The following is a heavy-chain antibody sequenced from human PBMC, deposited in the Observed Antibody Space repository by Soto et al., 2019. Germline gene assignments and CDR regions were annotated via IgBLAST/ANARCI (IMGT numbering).Heavy chain of an antibody. CDR1: GFTFGIYA. D-gene: IGHD6-13*01. J-gene: IGHJ4*02. V-gene: IGHV3-23*01. CDR2: ISGSGGSI. CDR3: ARVAAEYSSRQRRFDF. Sequence: GGSLRLSCAASGFTFGIYAMSWVRQAPGKGLEWVSSISGSGGSIYYAHSVKGRSTISRDKTKNTLDLQMNSLRAEDTAVYPCARVAAEYSSRQRRFDFWGEGTLVAVSS.